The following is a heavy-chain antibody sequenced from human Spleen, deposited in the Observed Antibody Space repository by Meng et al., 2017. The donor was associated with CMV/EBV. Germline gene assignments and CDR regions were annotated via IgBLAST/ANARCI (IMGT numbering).Heavy chain of an antibody. Sequence: FSSYAISWVRQAPGQGLEWMGGIIPIFGTANYAQKFQGRVTITTDESTSTAYMELSSLRSEDTAVYYCARGQAYCSSTSCYSGYFDYWGQGTLVTVSS. J-gene: IGHJ4*02. CDR1: FSSYA. V-gene: IGHV1-69*05. CDR3: ARGQAYCSSTSCYSGYFDY. CDR2: IIPIFGTA. D-gene: IGHD2-2*01.